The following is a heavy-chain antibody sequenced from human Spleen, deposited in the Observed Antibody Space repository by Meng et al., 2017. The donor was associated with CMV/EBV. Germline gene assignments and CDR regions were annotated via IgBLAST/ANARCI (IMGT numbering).Heavy chain of an antibody. D-gene: IGHD4-11*01. CDR2: ISPNNGGT. V-gene: IGHV1-2*02. CDR1: YTFTDYY. Sequence: YTFTDYYRHWVRQAPGQGLEWMGWISPNNGGTKYAQKFQGRVTMTWDTSTSTAYMELGRLKSDDTAVYYCARDWYSNYASPYNLLDPWGQGTLVTVSS. J-gene: IGHJ5*02. CDR3: ARDWYSNYASPYNLLDP.